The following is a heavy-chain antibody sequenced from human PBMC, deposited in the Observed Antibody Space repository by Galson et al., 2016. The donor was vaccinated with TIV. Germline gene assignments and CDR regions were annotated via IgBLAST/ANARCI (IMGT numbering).Heavy chain of an antibody. J-gene: IGHJ6*02. Sequence: SLRLSCAASGFTVSDNFMTWVRQAPGRGLEWVSLISAGGTTSYADFVQGRFTVSRDGSENTLYLQMSSLRPEDTAVYYCARERRYCGNNCYLYYYCGMDVWGQGTTVTVS. CDR2: ISAGGTT. V-gene: IGHV3-66*02. CDR1: GFTVSDNF. D-gene: IGHD2-21*02. CDR3: ARERRYCGNNCYLYYYCGMDV.